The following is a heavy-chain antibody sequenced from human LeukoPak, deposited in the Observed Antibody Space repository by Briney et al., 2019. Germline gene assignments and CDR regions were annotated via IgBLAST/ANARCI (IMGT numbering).Heavy chain of an antibody. D-gene: IGHD4-17*01. V-gene: IGHV3-30-3*02. J-gene: IGHJ4*02. CDR2: ISYDGSNK. Sequence: PGGSLRLSCAASGFTFSSYAMHWVRQAPGKGLEWVAVISYDGSNKYYADSVKGRFTISRDNSKNTLYLQMNSLRAEDTAVYYCAKSLRYGDPLWGQGTLVTVSS. CDR3: AKSLRYGDPL. CDR1: GFTFSSYA.